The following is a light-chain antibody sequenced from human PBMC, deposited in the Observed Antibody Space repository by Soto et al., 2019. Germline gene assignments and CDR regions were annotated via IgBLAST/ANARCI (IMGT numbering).Light chain of an antibody. Sequence: EIVLTQSPDTLSLSPGERATLSCRASQSVSSTYLAWYQQKPGQAPRLLIYGASSRATGIPDRFGGSGSGTDFTLTISRLEPEDFAVYYCQQYGSSVQWTFGQGTKVEIK. J-gene: IGKJ1*01. V-gene: IGKV3-20*01. CDR1: QSVSSTY. CDR3: QQYGSSVQWT. CDR2: GAS.